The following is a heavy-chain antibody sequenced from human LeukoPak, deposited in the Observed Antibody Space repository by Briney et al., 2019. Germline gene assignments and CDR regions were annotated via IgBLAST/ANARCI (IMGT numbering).Heavy chain of an antibody. V-gene: IGHV4-4*07. Sequence: SETLSLTCSVSGGSISDFYWSWIRQPAGKGLEWIGRIYSSGNTNYNPSLKSRVTVSLDASKNQFFLKLSSVTAADTAVYYCARNSGDYWGQGTLVTVSS. J-gene: IGHJ4*02. CDR1: GGSISDFY. CDR3: ARNSGDY. CDR2: IYSSGNT. D-gene: IGHD4-23*01.